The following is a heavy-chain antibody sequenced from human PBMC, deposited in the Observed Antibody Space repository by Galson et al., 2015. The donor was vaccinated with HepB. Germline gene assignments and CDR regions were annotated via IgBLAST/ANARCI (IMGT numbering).Heavy chain of an antibody. CDR1: GYTFTSYG. CDR2: ISAYNGNT. Sequence: SVKVSCKASGYTFTSYGISWVRQAPGQGLEWMGWISAYNGNTNYAQKLQGRVTMTTDTSTSTAYMELRSLRSDDTAVYYCAGIAVAGPEDENNWFDPWGQGTLVTVSS. D-gene: IGHD6-19*01. J-gene: IGHJ5*02. CDR3: AGIAVAGPEDENNWFDP. V-gene: IGHV1-18*01.